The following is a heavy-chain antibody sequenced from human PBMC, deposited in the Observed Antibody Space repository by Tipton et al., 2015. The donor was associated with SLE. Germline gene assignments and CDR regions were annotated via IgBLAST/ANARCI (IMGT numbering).Heavy chain of an antibody. CDR3: ARQVGARFPYYYYYMDV. CDR2: IYHSGST. Sequence: TLSLTCAVYGGSFSGYSWSWIRQPPGKGLEWIGEIYHSGSTKNNPSLKSRVTISVDTSKNQFSLKLSSVTAADTAVYYCARQVGARFPYYYYYMDVWGKGTTVTVSS. CDR1: GGSFSGYS. D-gene: IGHD1-26*01. J-gene: IGHJ6*03. V-gene: IGHV4-34*01.